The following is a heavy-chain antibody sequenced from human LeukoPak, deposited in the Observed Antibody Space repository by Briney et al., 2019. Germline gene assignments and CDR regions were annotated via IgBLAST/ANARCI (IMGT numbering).Heavy chain of an antibody. Sequence: SETLSLTCAVYGGSFSGYYWSWIRQPPGKGLEWIGEINHSGSTNYNPSLKSRVTISVDTSKNQFSLKLSSVTAADTAVYYCAIMYSEILTGYYGFDYWAREPWSPSPQ. J-gene: IGHJ4*02. CDR3: AIMYSEILTGYYGFDY. V-gene: IGHV4-34*01. CDR1: GGSFSGYY. D-gene: IGHD3-9*01. CDR2: INHSGST.